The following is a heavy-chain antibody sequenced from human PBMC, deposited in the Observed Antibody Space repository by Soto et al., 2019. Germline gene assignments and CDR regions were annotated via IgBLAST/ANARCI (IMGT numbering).Heavy chain of an antibody. D-gene: IGHD6-13*01. CDR3: ARSLLSISCYDNYGMDV. CDR2: ISYDGSNK. CDR1: GFTFSSYA. V-gene: IGHV3-30-3*01. J-gene: IGHJ6*02. Sequence: GGSLRLSCAASGFTFSSYAMHWVRQAPGKGLEWVAVISYDGSNKYYADSVKGRFTISRDNSKNTLYLQMNSLRAEDTAVYYCARSLLSISCYDNYGMDVWGQGTTVIVSS.